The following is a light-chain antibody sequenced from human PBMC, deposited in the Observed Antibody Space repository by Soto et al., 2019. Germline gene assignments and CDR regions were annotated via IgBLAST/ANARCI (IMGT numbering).Light chain of an antibody. CDR1: QSISSW. V-gene: IGKV1-5*01. Sequence: DIQMTQSPSTLSASVGDRVTITCRASQSISSWLAWYQQKPGKAPKLLIYDASSLESGVPSRFSGSGSGTEFTLTISSLQPDDFATYYCQQYGSSYTFGQGTKLEIK. CDR2: DAS. J-gene: IGKJ2*01. CDR3: QQYGSSYT.